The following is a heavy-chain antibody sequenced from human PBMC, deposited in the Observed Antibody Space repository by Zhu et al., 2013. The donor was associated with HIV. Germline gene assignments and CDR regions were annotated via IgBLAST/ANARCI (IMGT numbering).Heavy chain of an antibody. CDR2: INPNSGGT. CDR1: GYIFTGYY. Sequence: QVQLVQSGAEVKKPGASVKVSCKASGYIFTGYYIHWVRQAPGQGLEWMGWINPNSGGTNFAQKFHGRVTMTRDTSISTAYMELSRLRSDDTAVYYCARVGNYYDSSGPFDYWGQGTLVTVSS. D-gene: IGHD3-22*01. V-gene: IGHV1-2*02. CDR3: ARVGNYYDSSGPFDY. J-gene: IGHJ4*02.